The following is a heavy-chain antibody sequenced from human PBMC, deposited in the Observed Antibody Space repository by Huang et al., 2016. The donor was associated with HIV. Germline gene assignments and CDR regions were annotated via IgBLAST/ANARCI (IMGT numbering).Heavy chain of an antibody. D-gene: IGHD6-13*01. CDR1: GFTFSSYA. Sequence: EVQLLESGGGLVQPGGSLRLSCAASGFTFSSYAMSWVRQAPGKGLEGVSSITVRGSSSYYADSVKGRFTISRDNSKNTLYLQMNSLRAEDTAIYYCAKADSGAAAGSLVDYWGQGTLVTVSS. CDR3: AKADSGAAAGSLVDY. J-gene: IGHJ4*02. CDR2: ITVRGSSS. V-gene: IGHV3-23*01.